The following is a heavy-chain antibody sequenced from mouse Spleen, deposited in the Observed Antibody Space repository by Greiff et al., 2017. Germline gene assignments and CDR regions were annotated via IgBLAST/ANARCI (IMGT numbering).Heavy chain of an antibody. CDR1: GFTFSSFG. CDR2: ISSGSSTI. V-gene: IGHV5-17*02. CDR3: ARGGNFFGYYAMDY. Sequence: EVQVVESGGGLVQPGGSRKLSCAASGFTFSSFGMHWVRQAPEKGLEWVAYISSGSSTIYYADTVKGRFTISRDNPKNTLFLQMTSLRSEDTAMYYCARGGNFFGYYAMDYWGQGTSVTVSS. J-gene: IGHJ4*01.